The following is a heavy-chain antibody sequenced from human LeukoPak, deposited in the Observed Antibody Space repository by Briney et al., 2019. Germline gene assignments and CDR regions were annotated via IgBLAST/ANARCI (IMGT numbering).Heavy chain of an antibody. CDR2: IYHSGST. J-gene: IGHJ4*02. D-gene: IGHD2-15*01. CDR3: ATHPPRKCTGGSCSDY. CDR1: GGSIRSSNW. Sequence: SETLSLTCAVSGGSIRSSNWWSWVRQPPGKGLEWIGEIYHSGSTNYNPPLKSRVTISVYKSKNQFSLKLSSVTAADTAVYYCATHPPRKCTGGSCSDYWGQGTLVTVSS. V-gene: IGHV4-4*02.